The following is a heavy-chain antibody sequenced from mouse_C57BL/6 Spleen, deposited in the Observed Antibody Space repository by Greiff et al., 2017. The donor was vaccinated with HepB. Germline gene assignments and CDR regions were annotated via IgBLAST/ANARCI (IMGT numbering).Heavy chain of an antibody. CDR1: GFTFSDYY. CDR3: ARVYGNSFAY. J-gene: IGHJ3*01. D-gene: IGHD2-1*01. CDR2: INYDGSST. Sequence: EVKLVESEGGLVQPGSSMKLSCTASGFTFSDYYMAWVRQVPEKGLEWVANINYDGSSTYYLDSLKSRFIISRDNAKNILYLQMSSLKSEDTATYYCARVYGNSFAYWGQGTLVTVSA. V-gene: IGHV5-16*01.